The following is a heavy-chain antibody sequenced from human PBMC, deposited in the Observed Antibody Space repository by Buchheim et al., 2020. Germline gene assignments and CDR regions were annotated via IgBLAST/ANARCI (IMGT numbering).Heavy chain of an antibody. J-gene: IGHJ5*02. Sequence: QVQLVESGGGVVQPGRSLRLSCAASGFTFSSYGMHWVRQAPGKGLEWVAVISYDGSNKYYADSVKGRFTISRDNSKNTLYLQMNSLRAEDTAVYYCAKRSGSYRSNWFDPWGQGTL. CDR3: AKRSGSYRSNWFDP. CDR1: GFTFSSYG. CDR2: ISYDGSNK. D-gene: IGHD1-26*01. V-gene: IGHV3-30*18.